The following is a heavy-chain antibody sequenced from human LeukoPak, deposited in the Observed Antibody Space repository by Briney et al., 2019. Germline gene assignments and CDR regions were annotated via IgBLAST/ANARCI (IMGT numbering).Heavy chain of an antibody. D-gene: IGHD1-26*01. V-gene: IGHV3-30*02. CDR1: GFTFSSYG. CDR2: IRYDGSNK. Sequence: PGGSLRLSCAASGFTFSSYGMHWVRQAPGKGLEWVAFIRYDGSNKYYADSVKGRFTISRDNSKNTQYLQMSSLRAENTAVYYCAKDSGSYVADYFDYWGEGALGTVSS. CDR3: AKDSGSYVADYFDY. J-gene: IGHJ4*02.